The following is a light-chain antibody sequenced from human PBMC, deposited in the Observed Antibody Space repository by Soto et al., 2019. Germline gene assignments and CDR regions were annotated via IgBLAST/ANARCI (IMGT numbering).Light chain of an antibody. CDR2: GAS. CDR3: QQSSSTPYT. Sequence: DIQMTQSPSSLSASVGDRVTITCRASRTINNFLSWFQQKPGEPPKLLIYGASRLHRGVPSRFSGSGSGTDFLLPISDLQAEDVASNFCQQSSSTPYTFGQATKLELK. J-gene: IGKJ2*01. V-gene: IGKV1-39*01. CDR1: RTINNF.